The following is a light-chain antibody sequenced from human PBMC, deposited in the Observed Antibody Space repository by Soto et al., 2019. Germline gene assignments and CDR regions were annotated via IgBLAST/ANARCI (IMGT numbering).Light chain of an antibody. CDR2: GAS. J-gene: IGKJ5*01. CDR1: QSVAGN. CDR3: QQYYNWIT. Sequence: EMVMKQSRATLSVKQGERATLSCRASQSVAGNLAWYQQKPGQAPRLLIHGASTRASGIPARFTGSGSGTGFTLTIASLQSEDFAIYYCQQYYNWITFGQGTRLEIK. V-gene: IGKV3-15*01.